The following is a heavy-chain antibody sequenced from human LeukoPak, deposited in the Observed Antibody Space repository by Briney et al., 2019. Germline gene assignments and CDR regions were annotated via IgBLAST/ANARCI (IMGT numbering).Heavy chain of an antibody. CDR1: GGSFTVYY. CDR3: ARQRVAADGVGILDY. CDR2: INHSGST. V-gene: IGHV4-34*01. D-gene: IGHD1-26*01. Sequence: SETLSLTCTVSGGSFTVYYWTWIRQSPGKGLEWLGEINHSGSTKYSPSLTSRASISVDTSKNQFSPRLTSVTAADTAVYYCARQRVAADGVGILDYWGLGALVTVSS. J-gene: IGHJ4*02.